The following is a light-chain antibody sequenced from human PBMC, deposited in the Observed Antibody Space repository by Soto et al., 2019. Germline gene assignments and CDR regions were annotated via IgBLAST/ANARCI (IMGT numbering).Light chain of an antibody. CDR2: KAS. J-gene: IGKJ1*01. CDR3: QQYDSYPWT. CDR1: QSISSW. Sequence: DIQMTQSPSTLSTSLGDRVTITCRATQSISSWLAWYQQKPGKAPKLLIHKASSLESGVPSRFSGSGSATEFTLTISSLQPDDIATYYCQQYDSYPWTFGQGTTVEIK. V-gene: IGKV1-5*03.